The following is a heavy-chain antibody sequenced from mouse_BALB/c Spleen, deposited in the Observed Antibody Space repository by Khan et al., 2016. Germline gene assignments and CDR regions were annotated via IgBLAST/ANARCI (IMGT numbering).Heavy chain of an antibody. V-gene: IGHV2-9*02. D-gene: IGHD1-1*01. CDR1: GFSLTSYG. J-gene: IGHJ3*01. Sequence: QVQLKESGPGLVAPSQSLSITCTVSGFSLTSYGVHWVRQPPGKGLEWLGVIWAGGSTNYNSALMSRLSISKDNSKSQVFLKMNSLQTDDTAMYYCARGGSSLAYWGQGTLVTVSA. CDR2: IWAGGST. CDR3: ARGGSSLAY.